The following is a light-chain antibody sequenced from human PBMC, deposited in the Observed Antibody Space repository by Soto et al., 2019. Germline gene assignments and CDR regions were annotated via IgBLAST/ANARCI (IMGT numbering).Light chain of an antibody. J-gene: IGKJ4*01. Sequence: EIVMTQSPATVSLSPMEIAALCFMASLSVSSDLAWYRQKPGQAPRLLIYRAFTRATGIPARFSGSGFGTDFTLTISSLQSEDFAVYYCQQYNNWPLTFGGGTKVDIK. CDR3: QQYNNWPLT. CDR1: LSVSSD. V-gene: IGKV3-15*01. CDR2: RAF.